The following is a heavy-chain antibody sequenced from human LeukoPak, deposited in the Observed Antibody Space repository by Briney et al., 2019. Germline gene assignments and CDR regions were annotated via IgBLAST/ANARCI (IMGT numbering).Heavy chain of an antibody. CDR2: VDHTGST. J-gene: IGHJ6*03. CDR1: GGSISTYY. D-gene: IGHD4-11*01. CDR3: ARGRVSSSTWYSTYYYFFYMDF. Sequence: KASETLSLTCSVSGGSISTYYWTWIRQPPGKGLEWIGYVDHTGSTKFNPSLNGRVSISRDTSNNFFSLRLRSVTAADTAVYFCARGRVSSSTWYSTYYYFFYMDFWGKGTTVTVSS. V-gene: IGHV4-59*01.